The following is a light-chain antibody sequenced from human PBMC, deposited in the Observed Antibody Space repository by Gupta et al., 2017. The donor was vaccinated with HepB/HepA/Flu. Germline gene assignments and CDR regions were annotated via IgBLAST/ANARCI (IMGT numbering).Light chain of an antibody. V-gene: IGKV1-9*01. CDR2: AAS. CDR1: QGIGSY. CDR3: CQVYNFPPT. Sequence: DIQLTQSPSFLSASVGDRVTITCLASQGIGSYLAWYQQRPGRALNLLLYAASILQSGVLSRLSGSSSARALSLLIISMLPADYATYYSCQVYNFPPTFGQGTKVEIK. J-gene: IGKJ1*01.